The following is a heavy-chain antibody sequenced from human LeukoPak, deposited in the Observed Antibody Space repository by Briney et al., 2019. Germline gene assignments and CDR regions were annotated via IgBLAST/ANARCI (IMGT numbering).Heavy chain of an antibody. CDR2: IYYSGST. CDR3: ARDRGGDLSHPTFDY. J-gene: IGHJ4*02. CDR1: GGSISSGGYY. D-gene: IGHD3-16*01. Sequence: PSETLSLTCTVSGGSISSGGYYWSWIRQHPGKGLEWIGYIYYSGSTYYNPSLKSRVTISVDTSKNQFSLKLSSVTAADTAAYYCARDRGGDLSHPTFDYWGQGTLVAVSS. V-gene: IGHV4-31*03.